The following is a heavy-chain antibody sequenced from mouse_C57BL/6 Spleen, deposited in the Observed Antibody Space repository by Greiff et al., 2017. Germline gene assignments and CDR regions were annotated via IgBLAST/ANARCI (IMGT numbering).Heavy chain of an antibody. CDR3: ARWGTYGDDVGFAY. J-gene: IGHJ3*01. CDR1: GYTFTDYN. Sequence: VQLQQPGPELVKPGASVKMSCKASGYTFTDYNMHWVKQSPGQSLEWIGYLTPTNGGTSYNQKFKGKATLTVNKSSSTAYMELRSLTSEDSAVYYCARWGTYGDDVGFAYWGQGTLVTVSA. CDR2: LTPTNGGT. D-gene: IGHD2-2*01. V-gene: IGHV1-22*01.